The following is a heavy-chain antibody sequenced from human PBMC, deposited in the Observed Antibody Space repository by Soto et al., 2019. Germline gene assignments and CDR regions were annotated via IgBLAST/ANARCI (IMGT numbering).Heavy chain of an antibody. Sequence: GGSLRLSCAASGFTFSTYWMHWVRQAPGPGKGLVWVSRISGDGSYTNYADSVKGRFTISRDNGKNTVYLQMNSLSAEDTAVYYCARVDWLPGHRNFGMDVWGQGTTVTVSS. CDR2: ISGDGSYT. CDR3: ARVDWLPGHRNFGMDV. J-gene: IGHJ6*02. V-gene: IGHV3-74*01. D-gene: IGHD3-9*01. CDR1: GFTFSTYW.